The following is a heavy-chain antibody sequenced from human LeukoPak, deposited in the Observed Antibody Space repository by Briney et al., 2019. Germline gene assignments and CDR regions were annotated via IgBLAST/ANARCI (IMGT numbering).Heavy chain of an antibody. D-gene: IGHD3-16*01. Sequence: PGGSLRLSCAASGFTFSSYGIHWVRQAPGKGLEWVSAISGSGGSTYYADSVKGRFTISRDNSKNTLYLQMNSLRAEDTAVYYCAKPLHLWGASDIWGQGTMVTVSS. CDR1: GFTFSSYG. V-gene: IGHV3-23*01. CDR3: AKPLHLWGASDI. CDR2: ISGSGGST. J-gene: IGHJ3*02.